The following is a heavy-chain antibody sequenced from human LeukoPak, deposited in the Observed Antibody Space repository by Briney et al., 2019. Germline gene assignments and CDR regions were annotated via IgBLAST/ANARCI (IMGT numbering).Heavy chain of an antibody. CDR3: AREDSSSSLY. V-gene: IGHV3-30*01. CDR2: ISYNGSNK. D-gene: IGHD6-6*01. CDR1: GFTFSSYA. Sequence: PGRSLRLSCAASGFTFSSYAMHWVRQAPGKGLEWVAVISYNGSNKYYADSVKGRFTISRDNSKNTLYLQMNGLRAEDTAVYYCAREDSSSSLYWGQGTLVTVSS. J-gene: IGHJ4*02.